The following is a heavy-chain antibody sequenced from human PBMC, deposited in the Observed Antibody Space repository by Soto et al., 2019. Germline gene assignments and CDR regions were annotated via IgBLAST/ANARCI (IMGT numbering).Heavy chain of an antibody. Sequence: QVQLVQSGAEVRKPGSSVRVSCKASGGTFREHAISWVRQAPGQGLEWMGQIIPIFGTTKFAQRFQDRVTITADKSTSTTYLELSGLXSDXXXXXFCARMITFGVKYYFDYWGQGTLVSVSS. CDR3: ARMITFGVKYYFDY. CDR1: GGTFREHA. CDR2: IIPIFGTT. V-gene: IGHV1-69*06. J-gene: IGHJ4*02. D-gene: IGHD3-16*01.